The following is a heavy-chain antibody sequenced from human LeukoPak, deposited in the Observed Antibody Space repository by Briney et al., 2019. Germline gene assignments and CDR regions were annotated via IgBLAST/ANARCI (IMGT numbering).Heavy chain of an antibody. V-gene: IGHV4-31*03. D-gene: IGHD4-17*01. CDR3: ARETTVTTLMDV. CDR2: IYYSGST. CDR1: GGSISSGGYY. Sequence: PSQTLSLTCTVSGGSISSGGYYWSWIRQHPGKGLEWIGYIYYSGSTYYNPSLKSRVTISVDASKNQFSLKLSSVTAADTAVYYCARETTVTTLMDVWGKGTTVTVSS. J-gene: IGHJ6*04.